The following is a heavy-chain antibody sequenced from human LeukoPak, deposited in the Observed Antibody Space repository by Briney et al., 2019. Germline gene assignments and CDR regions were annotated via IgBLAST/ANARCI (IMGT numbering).Heavy chain of an antibody. CDR2: IYYSEST. CDR3: ARGPNAEVRNAFDI. D-gene: IGHD4/OR15-4a*01. V-gene: IGHV4-59*01. CDR1: GGSISSYY. Sequence: SETLSLTCTVSGGSISSYYWSWIRQPPGKGLEWIGYIYYSESTNYNPSLKSRVTISIDTSKNQFSLKLSSVTAADTAVYYCARGPNAEVRNAFDIWGQGAMVTVSS. J-gene: IGHJ3*02.